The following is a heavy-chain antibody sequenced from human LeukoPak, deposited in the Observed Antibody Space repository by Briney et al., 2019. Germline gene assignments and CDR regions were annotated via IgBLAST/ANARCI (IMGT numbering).Heavy chain of an antibody. V-gene: IGHV3-30*01. CDR3: ARDRVGATQFDY. CDR1: GFPFSSYA. J-gene: IGHJ4*02. D-gene: IGHD1-26*01. CDR2: ISYDGSNK. Sequence: PGRSLRHSCAASGFPFSSYAMHWVRQAPGKGLEWVAVISYDGSNKYYADSVKGRFTISRDNSKNTLYLQMNSLRAEDPAVYYCARDRVGATQFDYWGQGTLVTVSS.